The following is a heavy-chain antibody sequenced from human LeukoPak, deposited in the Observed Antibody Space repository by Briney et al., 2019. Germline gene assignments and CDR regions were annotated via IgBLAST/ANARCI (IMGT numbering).Heavy chain of an antibody. CDR3: ARGGVWWDSSGYPI. CDR1: GGSISSGGYY. D-gene: IGHD3-22*01. CDR2: IYYSGST. Sequence: PSETLSLTCTVSGGSISSGGYYWSWIRQHPGKGLEWIGYIYYSGSTYYNPSLKSRVTMSVDTSKNQFSLKLSSVTAADTAVYYCARGGVWWDSSGYPIWGQGTLVTVSS. V-gene: IGHV4-31*03. J-gene: IGHJ4*02.